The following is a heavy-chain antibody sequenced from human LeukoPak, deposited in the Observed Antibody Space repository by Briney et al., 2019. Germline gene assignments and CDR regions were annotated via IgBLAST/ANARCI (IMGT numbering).Heavy chain of an antibody. Sequence: SVKVSCKASGGTFSSYAISWVRQAPGQGLEWMRGIIPIFGTANYAQKFQGRVTITTDESTSTAYMELSSLRSEDTAVYYCARDRTRRDGYNFGAFDIWGQGTMVTVSS. CDR1: GGTFSSYA. V-gene: IGHV1-69*05. CDR2: IIPIFGTA. D-gene: IGHD5-24*01. J-gene: IGHJ3*02. CDR3: ARDRTRRDGYNFGAFDI.